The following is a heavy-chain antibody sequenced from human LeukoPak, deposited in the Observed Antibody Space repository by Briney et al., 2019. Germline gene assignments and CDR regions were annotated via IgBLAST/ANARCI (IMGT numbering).Heavy chain of an antibody. CDR3: ARLLSGYSNAWYDY. CDR2: IYPGDSDT. CDR1: GYILTSYW. D-gene: IGHD6-19*01. V-gene: IGHV5-51*01. Sequence: GESLKISCKGSGYILTSYWIAWVRQMPGKGLEWMGIIYPGDSDTRYNASFQGQVTISADKSISTAYLQWSSLKASDTAMYYCARLLSGYSNAWYDYWGQGTLVTVSS. J-gene: IGHJ4*02.